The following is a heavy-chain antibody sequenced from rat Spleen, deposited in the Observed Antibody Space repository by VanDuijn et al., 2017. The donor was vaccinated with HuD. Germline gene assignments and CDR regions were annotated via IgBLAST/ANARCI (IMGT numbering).Heavy chain of an antibody. V-gene: IGHV5-7*01. CDR1: GFTFSDYY. J-gene: IGHJ3*01. CDR2: ISYDGSST. Sequence: EVQLVESDGGLVQPGRSLKLSCAGSGFTFSDYYMAWVRQAPTKGLEWVATISYDGSSTYYRDSVKGRFTISRDNAKSTLYLQMDSLRSEDTATYYCARPGPGYPFAYWGRGTLVTVSS. CDR3: ARPGPGYPFAY. D-gene: IGHD1-4*01.